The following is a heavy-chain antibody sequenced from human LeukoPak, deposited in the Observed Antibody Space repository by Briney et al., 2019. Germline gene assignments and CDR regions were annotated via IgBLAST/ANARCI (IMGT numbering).Heavy chain of an antibody. CDR1: GYTFTDYY. CDR2: INPNSGGT. Sequence: ASVKVSCKASGYTFTDYYMHWVRQAPGQGLEWMGWINPNSGGTNYAQKFQGRVTITRNTSISTAYMELSSLRSEDTAVYYCARGTIFGVVTHYYYYYMDVWGKGITVTVSS. V-gene: IGHV1-2*02. CDR3: ARGTIFGVVTHYYYYYMDV. D-gene: IGHD3-3*01. J-gene: IGHJ6*03.